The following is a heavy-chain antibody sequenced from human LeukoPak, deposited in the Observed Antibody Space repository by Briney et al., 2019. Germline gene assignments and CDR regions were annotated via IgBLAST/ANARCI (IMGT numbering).Heavy chain of an antibody. CDR3: ARAGYGDYKLDY. D-gene: IGHD4-17*01. J-gene: IGHJ4*02. CDR1: GYSISSGYY. CDR2: IYYSGST. Sequence: PETLSLTCAVSGYSISSGYYWGWIRQPPGKGLEWIGYIYYSGSTYYNPSLKSRVTISVDTSKNQFSLKLSSVTAADTAVYYCARAGYGDYKLDYWGQGTLVTVSS. V-gene: IGHV4-38-2*01.